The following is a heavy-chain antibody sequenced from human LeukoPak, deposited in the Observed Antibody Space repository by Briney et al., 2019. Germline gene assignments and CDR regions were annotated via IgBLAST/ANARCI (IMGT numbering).Heavy chain of an antibody. D-gene: IGHD3-10*01. Sequence: PGGSLRLSCVASGFTFSTYGMSWVRQALGKGLEWVAAVSSTGSGTYYPDSLKGRFIISRDNSQNTVFLQMNSLRPEDTAFYFCAKDGPLLWFGPTDAWGQGILVTVSS. CDR2: VSSTGSGT. CDR1: GFTFSTYG. CDR3: AKDGPLLWFGPTDA. J-gene: IGHJ5*02. V-gene: IGHV3-23*01.